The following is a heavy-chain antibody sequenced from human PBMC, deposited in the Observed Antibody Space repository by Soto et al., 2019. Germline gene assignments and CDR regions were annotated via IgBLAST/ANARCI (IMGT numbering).Heavy chain of an antibody. CDR1: GGTFSSYA. J-gene: IGHJ2*01. D-gene: IGHD4-17*01. CDR3: ARDQVGETTVSYWYFDL. V-gene: IGHV1-69*01. Sequence: QVQLVQSGAEVKKPGSSVKVSCKASGGTFSSYAISWVRQAPGQGLEWMGGIIPIFGTANYAQKFQGRVTITADESTSTAYMELSSLRSEATAVYYCARDQVGETTVSYWYFDLWGRGTLVTVSS. CDR2: IIPIFGTA.